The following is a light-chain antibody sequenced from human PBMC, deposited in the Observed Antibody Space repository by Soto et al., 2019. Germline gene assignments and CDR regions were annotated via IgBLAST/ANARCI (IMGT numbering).Light chain of an antibody. CDR2: DVS. CDR1: SSDVGGYNY. CDR3: CSYEVTYYV. Sequence: QLVLTQPRSVSGSPGQSVTISCTGTSSDVGGYNYVSWYQQHPGKAPKLMIYDVSKRPSGVPDRFSGSKSGNTASLTISGLQAEDEADYYCCSYEVTYYVFGTGTKLTVL. J-gene: IGLJ1*01. V-gene: IGLV2-11*01.